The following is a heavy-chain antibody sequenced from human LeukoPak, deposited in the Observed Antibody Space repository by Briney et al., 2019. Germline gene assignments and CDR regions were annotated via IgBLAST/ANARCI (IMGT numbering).Heavy chain of an antibody. V-gene: IGHV3-66*02. CDR3: ATARPYYYDSSGYYNFDY. CDR1: GFTVSSKY. J-gene: IGHJ4*02. CDR2: IYCGGST. Sequence: GGSLRLSCAASGFTVSSKYMSCVRQAPGKGLEWVSVIYCGGSTYYADSVKGRFTISRDNSKNTLYLQMNSLRAEDTAVYYCATARPYYYDSSGYYNFDYWGQGTLVTVSS. D-gene: IGHD3-22*01.